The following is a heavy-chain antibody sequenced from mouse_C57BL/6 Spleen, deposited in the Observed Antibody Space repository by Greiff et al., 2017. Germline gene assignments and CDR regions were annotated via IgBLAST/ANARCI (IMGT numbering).Heavy chain of an antibody. CDR2: IYPRSVNT. J-gene: IGHJ2*01. D-gene: IGHD2-3*01. CDR1: GYTFTSYG. Sequence: VQLQQSGAELARPGASVKLSCKASGYTFTSYGISWVKQRTGQGLEWIGEIYPRSVNTYYNEKFKGKATLTADKSSSTAYMELRSLTSEDSAVYFCAREYDGYFLYFDYWGQGTTLTVSS. V-gene: IGHV1-81*01. CDR3: AREYDGYFLYFDY.